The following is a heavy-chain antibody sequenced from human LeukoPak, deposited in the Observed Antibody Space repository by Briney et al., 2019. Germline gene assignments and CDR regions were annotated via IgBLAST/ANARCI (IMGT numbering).Heavy chain of an antibody. V-gene: IGHV4-59*08. Sequence: KPSETLSLTCTVSGGSISSYYWSWIRQPPGKGLEWIGYIYYSGSTNYNPSLKSRVTISVDTSKNQFSLKLSSVTAADTAVYYCARHLTQFRWFDPWGQGTLVTVSS. CDR2: IYYSGST. J-gene: IGHJ5*02. CDR1: GGSISSYY. D-gene: IGHD5-24*01. CDR3: ARHLTQFRWFDP.